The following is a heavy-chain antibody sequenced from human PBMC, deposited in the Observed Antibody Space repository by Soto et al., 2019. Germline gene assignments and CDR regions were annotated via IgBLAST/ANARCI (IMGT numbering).Heavy chain of an antibody. V-gene: IGHV3-48*03. Sequence: GGSLRLSCAASGFTFSSYEMNWVRQAPGKGLEWVSYISSSGSTIYYADSVKGRFTISRDNAKNSLYLQMNSLRAEDTVVYYCARDALGGSYFDYWGQGTLVTVSS. CDR2: ISSSGSTI. CDR1: GFTFSSYE. CDR3: ARDALGGSYFDY. D-gene: IGHD1-26*01. J-gene: IGHJ4*02.